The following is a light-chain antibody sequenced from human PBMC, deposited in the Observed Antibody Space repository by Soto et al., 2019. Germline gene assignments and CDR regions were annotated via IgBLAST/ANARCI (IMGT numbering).Light chain of an antibody. Sequence: DIRMSQSPSSLSASVGDRVTITCRASRSISTFLNWYQQKPGRAPNLLIYAASSLQSGVPSRFSGSGSGTDFTLTISSLQPEDFATYYCQQSYFAPPTFGQGTKVEIK. V-gene: IGKV1-39*01. CDR3: QQSYFAPPT. J-gene: IGKJ1*01. CDR2: AAS. CDR1: RSISTF.